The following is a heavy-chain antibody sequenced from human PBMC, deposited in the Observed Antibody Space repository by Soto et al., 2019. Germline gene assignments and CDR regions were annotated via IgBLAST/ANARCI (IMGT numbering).Heavy chain of an antibody. CDR2: ISYDGSDK. V-gene: IGHV3-30-3*01. Sequence: QVQLVESGGGVVQPGGSLRLSCAASGFTFSDYSMHWVRQAPGKGLEWVAVISYDGSDKYFVDSVKGRFTISRDNSNNTLFLQMNSLRAEDTAVYYCARDPLGSGRADFDYWGQGTLVTVSS. J-gene: IGHJ4*02. CDR3: ARDPLGSGRADFDY. D-gene: IGHD3-10*02. CDR1: GFTFSDYS.